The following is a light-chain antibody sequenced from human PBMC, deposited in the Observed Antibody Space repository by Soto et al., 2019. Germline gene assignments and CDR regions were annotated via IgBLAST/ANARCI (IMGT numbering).Light chain of an antibody. CDR3: QQYGSSGT. J-gene: IGKJ1*01. V-gene: IGKV3-20*01. CDR1: QTISSY. CDR2: DAS. Sequence: EIVLTQSPATLSSSPGERATLSCRASQTISSYLAWYQQKPGQSPRLLMYDASNRATGIPDRFSGSGSGTDFTLTISRLEPEDFAVYYCQQYGSSGTFGQGTKVDIK.